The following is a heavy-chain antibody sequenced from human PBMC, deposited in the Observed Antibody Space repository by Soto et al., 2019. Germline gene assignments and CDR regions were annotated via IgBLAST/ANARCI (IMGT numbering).Heavy chain of an antibody. CDR3: AKANDYESSGYYWAYAFDI. V-gene: IGHV3-23*01. J-gene: IGHJ3*02. Sequence: EVQLLESGGGLVQPGGSLRLSCAASGFTFSSYAMSWVRQAPGKGLEWVSAISGSGGSTYYADSVKGRFTISRDNSKNTLDLQMNSLRAEDTAVYYCAKANDYESSGYYWAYAFDIWGQGTMVTVSS. CDR2: ISGSGGST. D-gene: IGHD3-22*01. CDR1: GFTFSSYA.